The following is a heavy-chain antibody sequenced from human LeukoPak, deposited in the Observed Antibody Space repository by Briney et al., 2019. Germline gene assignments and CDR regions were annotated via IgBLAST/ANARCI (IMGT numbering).Heavy chain of an antibody. D-gene: IGHD6-13*01. Sequence: ASVKVSCKASGYTFTGYYMHWVRQAPGQGLEWMGWINPNSVGTNYAQKFQGRVTMTRDTSISTAYMELSRLRSDDTAVYYCARDLAAAGTFYYYGMDVWGQGTTVTVSS. CDR2: INPNSVGT. CDR3: ARDLAAAGTFYYYGMDV. V-gene: IGHV1-2*02. J-gene: IGHJ6*02. CDR1: GYTFTGYY.